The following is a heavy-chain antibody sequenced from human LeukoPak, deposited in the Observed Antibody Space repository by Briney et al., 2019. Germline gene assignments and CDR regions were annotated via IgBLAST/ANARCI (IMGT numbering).Heavy chain of an antibody. Sequence: PGGSLRLSCAASGFTFSSYSMNWVRQAPGKGLEWVSVISGPGTTTHYADSVKGRFTISRDNSKNTLFLQINSLRVEDTAVYYCAKGGGDTSYYYFYMDAWGKGSTVTVSS. CDR1: GFTFSSYS. CDR2: ISGPGTTT. V-gene: IGHV3-23*01. CDR3: AKGGGDTSYYYFYMDA. D-gene: IGHD2-21*02. J-gene: IGHJ6*03.